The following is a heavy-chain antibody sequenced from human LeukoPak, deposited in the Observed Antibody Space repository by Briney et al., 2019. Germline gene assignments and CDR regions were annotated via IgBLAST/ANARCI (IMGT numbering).Heavy chain of an antibody. CDR1: GFTFSSYA. CDR3: ARDRLGGTGVYASYWYFDL. J-gene: IGHJ2*01. CDR2: ISYDGSNK. Sequence: GRSLRLSCAASGFTFSSYAMHWVRQAPGKGLKWVAVISYDGSNKYYADSVKGRFTISRDNSKNTLYLQMNSLRAEDTAVYYCARDRLGGTGVYASYWYFDLWGRGTLVTVSS. V-gene: IGHV3-30-3*01. D-gene: IGHD2-8*01.